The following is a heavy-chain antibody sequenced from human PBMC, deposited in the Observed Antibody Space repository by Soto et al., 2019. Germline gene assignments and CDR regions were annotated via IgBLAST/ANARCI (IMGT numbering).Heavy chain of an antibody. D-gene: IGHD3-16*01. CDR1: GYTFTDYY. Sequence: QVQLVQSGAEVKMPGASVKVSCKASGYTFTDYYIHWVRQAPGQGLEWMGLINRSGGSASYAQKFRGRVTMTRDTSTNTVYMELSSLRSEDTAVYYCARDHPLGGGPKRDFEYWGQGTLVTVSS. V-gene: IGHV1-46*01. CDR2: INRSGGSA. J-gene: IGHJ4*02. CDR3: ARDHPLGGGPKRDFEY.